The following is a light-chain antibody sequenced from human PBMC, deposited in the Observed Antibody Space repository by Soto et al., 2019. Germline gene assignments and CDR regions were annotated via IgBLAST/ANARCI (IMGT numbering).Light chain of an antibody. Sequence: DIQMTQSPSTLSGSVGDRLTISCRASQTISSWLAWYQQKPGKAPKLLIYDASSSETGVPSRFSGSGSGTDFTLTISSLQPEDFATYYCQQYDNLPLIFGQGTRLEIK. J-gene: IGKJ5*01. CDR2: DAS. CDR1: QTISSW. CDR3: QQYDNLPLI. V-gene: IGKV1-33*01.